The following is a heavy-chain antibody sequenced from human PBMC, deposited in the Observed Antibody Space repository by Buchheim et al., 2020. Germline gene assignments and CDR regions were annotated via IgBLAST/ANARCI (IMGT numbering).Heavy chain of an antibody. D-gene: IGHD6-19*01. CDR1: GGSISSGGYY. CDR3: ARIGYSSGLSYYYGMDV. CDR2: IYYSGST. V-gene: IGHV4-31*03. Sequence: QVQLQESGPGLVKPSQTLSLTCTVSGGSISSGGYYWSWIRQHPGKGLEWIGYIYYSGSTYYNPSLKSRVTISVDTSKNQFSLNVSSVTAADTAVYYCARIGYSSGLSYYYGMDVWGRGT. J-gene: IGHJ6*02.